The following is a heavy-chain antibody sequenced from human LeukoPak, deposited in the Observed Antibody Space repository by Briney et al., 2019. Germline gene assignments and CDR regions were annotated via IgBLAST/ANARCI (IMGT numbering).Heavy chain of an antibody. J-gene: IGHJ5*02. CDR2: TNPDGSRV. D-gene: IGHD3-10*01. CDR1: GATFSTFW. V-gene: IGHV3-74*01. Sequence: PGGSLRLSCAVSGATFSTFWMHWVRQVPGKGPAWVSRTNPDGSRVDYADSVKGRFTISGDNARDTLHLQMNSLRVEDTAMYYCAFDFGGYSDTWGQGTLVTVSS. CDR3: AFDFGGYSDT.